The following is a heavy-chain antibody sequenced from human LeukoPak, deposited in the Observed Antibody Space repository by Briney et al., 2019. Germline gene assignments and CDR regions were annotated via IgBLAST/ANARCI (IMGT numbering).Heavy chain of an antibody. CDR1: GFTVSSHY. CDR2: TDSGGST. CDR3: ARLGDYSNKD. D-gene: IGHD4-11*01. V-gene: IGHV3-53*01. Sequence: GGSLRLSCAASGFTVSSHYMSWVRQAPGKGLEWVSVTDSGGSTSYADSVKGRFTISRDTSKNTLYLQMNGLRAEDTAVYYCARLGDYSNKDWGQGTLVTVSS. J-gene: IGHJ4*02.